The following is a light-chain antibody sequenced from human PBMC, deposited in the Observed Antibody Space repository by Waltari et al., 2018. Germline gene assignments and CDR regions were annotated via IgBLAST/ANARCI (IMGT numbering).Light chain of an antibody. CDR1: QSVSSS. V-gene: IGKV3-11*01. CDR3: QQRSNWPYT. Sequence: EIVLTQSPATLSLSPGDRDTLSCRASQSVSSSLAWYQQKPGQTPGLLIYDASNRAPGIPSRFSGSGSATDFTLTISSLEPEDFAVYYCQQRSNWPYTFGQGTKLEIK. J-gene: IGKJ2*01. CDR2: DAS.